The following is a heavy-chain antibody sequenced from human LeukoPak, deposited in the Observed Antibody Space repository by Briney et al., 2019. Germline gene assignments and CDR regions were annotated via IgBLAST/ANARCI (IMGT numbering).Heavy chain of an antibody. Sequence: QPGGSLRLSCAASGFTFSSYAMSWVRQAPGKGLEWVSAISGSGGSTYYADSVKGRFTISRDNSKNTPYLQMNSLRAEDTAVYYCAKNLVPPLGIAAAGHYSFDYWGQGTLVTVSS. CDR3: AKNLVPPLGIAAAGHYSFDY. CDR1: GFTFSSYA. J-gene: IGHJ4*02. CDR2: ISGSGGST. V-gene: IGHV3-23*01. D-gene: IGHD6-13*01.